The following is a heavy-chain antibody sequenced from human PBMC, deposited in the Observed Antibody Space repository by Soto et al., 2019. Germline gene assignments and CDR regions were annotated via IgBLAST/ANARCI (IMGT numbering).Heavy chain of an antibody. V-gene: IGHV4-34*01. CDR1: GGSFSGYY. Sequence: PSETLSLTCAVYGGSFSGYYWSWIRQPPGKGLEWIGEINHSGSTNYNPSLKSRVTISVDTSKNQFSLKLSSVTAADTAVYYCASSGVLRYFDWLLLADRYYYGMDVWGQGTTVTVS. CDR3: ASSGVLRYFDWLLLADRYYYGMDV. D-gene: IGHD3-9*01. J-gene: IGHJ6*02. CDR2: INHSGST.